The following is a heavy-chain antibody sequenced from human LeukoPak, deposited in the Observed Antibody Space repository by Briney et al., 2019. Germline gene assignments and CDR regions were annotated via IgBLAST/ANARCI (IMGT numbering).Heavy chain of an antibody. V-gene: IGHV3-30*03. CDR3: ATLVVVTAGPFDY. Sequence: GRSLRLSCAASGFTFSSYGMHWVRQAPGKGLEWVAVISYDGSNKYYADSVKGRFTISRDNSKNTLYLQMNSLRAEDTAVYYCATLVVVTAGPFDYWGQGTLVTVSS. J-gene: IGHJ4*02. CDR2: ISYDGSNK. CDR1: GFTFSSYG. D-gene: IGHD2-21*02.